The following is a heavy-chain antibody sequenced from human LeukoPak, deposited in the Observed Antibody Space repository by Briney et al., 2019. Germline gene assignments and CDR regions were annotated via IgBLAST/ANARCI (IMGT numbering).Heavy chain of an antibody. D-gene: IGHD3-9*01. V-gene: IGHV3-30*03. Sequence: GGSLRLSCVASGFTFTGHSMHWVRQAPGKGLEWVAVVANDEKTTFYADSLKGRFTVSRDNSKNTVYLQMNSLRAEDTAVYYCARARSLTLTGYGNWGQGTLVTVSS. J-gene: IGHJ4*02. CDR2: VANDEKTT. CDR3: ARARSLTLTGYGN. CDR1: GFTFTGHS.